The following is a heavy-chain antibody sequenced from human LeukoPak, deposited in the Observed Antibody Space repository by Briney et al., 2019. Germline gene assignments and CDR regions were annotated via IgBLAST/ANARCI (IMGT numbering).Heavy chain of an antibody. CDR3: ARVGEDIVVVVAATEGDNWFDP. D-gene: IGHD2-15*01. Sequence: ASVKVSCKASGYTFTGYYMHWVRQAPGQGLEWMGWISAYNGNTNYAQKLQGRVTMTTDTSTSTAYMELRSLRSDDTAVYYCARVGEDIVVVVAATEGDNWFDPWGQGTLVTVSS. J-gene: IGHJ5*02. CDR2: ISAYNGNT. CDR1: GYTFTGYY. V-gene: IGHV1-18*04.